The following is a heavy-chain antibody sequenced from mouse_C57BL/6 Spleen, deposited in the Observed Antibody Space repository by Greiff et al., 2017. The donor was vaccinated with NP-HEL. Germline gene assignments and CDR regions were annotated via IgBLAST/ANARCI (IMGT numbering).Heavy chain of an antibody. J-gene: IGHJ4*01. V-gene: IGHV1-26*01. CDR1: GYTFTDYY. D-gene: IGHD1-3*01. CDR3: ASRLRDYAMDY. Sequence: EVQLQQSGPELVKPGASVKISCKASGYTFTDYYMNWVKQSHGKSLEWIGDINPNNGGTSYNQKFKGKATLTVDKSSSTAYMELRSLTSEDSAVYYCASRLRDYAMDYWGQGTSVTVSS. CDR2: INPNNGGT.